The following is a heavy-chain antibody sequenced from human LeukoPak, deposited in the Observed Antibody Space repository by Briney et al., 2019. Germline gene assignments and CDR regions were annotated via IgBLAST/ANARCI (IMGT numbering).Heavy chain of an antibody. V-gene: IGHV4-61*01. D-gene: IGHD5-12*01. CDR2: IYYSGST. J-gene: IGHJ4*02. CDR3: ARVSGYDWESFYDY. CDR1: GDSISSGSYY. Sequence: SETLSLTCTVSGDSISSGSYYWSWIRQPPGKGLEWIGYIYYSGSTNYNPSLKSRVTISVDTSKKQFSLKLSSVTAADTAVYYCARVSGYDWESFYDYWGQGTLVTVSS.